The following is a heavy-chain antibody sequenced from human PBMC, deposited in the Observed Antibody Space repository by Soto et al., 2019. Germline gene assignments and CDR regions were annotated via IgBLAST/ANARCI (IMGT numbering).Heavy chain of an antibody. Sequence: QVQLQESGPGLVKPSETLSLTCTASGGSISNHYWSWIRQPPGKGLEWIGYIYYNGNTNYYPALKSRVTMSVETSKNQISLKLSSVTGADKAVYYCTRANWYSEYWGQGTLVTVSS. CDR2: IYYNGNT. D-gene: IGHD7-27*01. J-gene: IGHJ4*02. CDR1: GGSISNHY. CDR3: TRANWYSEY. V-gene: IGHV4-59*11.